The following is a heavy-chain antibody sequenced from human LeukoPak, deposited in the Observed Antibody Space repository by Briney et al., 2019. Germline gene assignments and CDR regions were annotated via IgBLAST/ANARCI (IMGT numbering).Heavy chain of an antibody. CDR3: AELGITMIGGV. CDR2: ISYDGSNK. D-gene: IGHD3-10*02. Sequence: GGSLRLSCAASGFTYTKHAMHWVRQAPGKGLEWVAVISYDGSNKKYADSVKGRFTISRDNAKNSLYLQMNSLRAEDTAVYYCAELGITMIGGVWGKGTTVTISS. J-gene: IGHJ6*04. CDR1: GFTYTKHA. V-gene: IGHV3-30*04.